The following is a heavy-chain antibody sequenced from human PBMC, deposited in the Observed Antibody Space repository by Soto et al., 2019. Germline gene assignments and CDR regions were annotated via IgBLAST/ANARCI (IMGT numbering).Heavy chain of an antibody. Sequence: QVQLVQSGAEVKKPGSSVKVSCKASGGTFSSYAISWVRQAPGQGLEWMGGIIPIFGTANYAQKFQGRVTITADESTSTAYMELISLRSEDTAVYYCARGGGAGYCSSTSCYPRRVSLYNWFDPWGQGTLVTVSS. D-gene: IGHD2-2*01. CDR3: ARGGGAGYCSSTSCYPRRVSLYNWFDP. CDR2: IIPIFGTA. V-gene: IGHV1-69*01. CDR1: GGTFSSYA. J-gene: IGHJ5*02.